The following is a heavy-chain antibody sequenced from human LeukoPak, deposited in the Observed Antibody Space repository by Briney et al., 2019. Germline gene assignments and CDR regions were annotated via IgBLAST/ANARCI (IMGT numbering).Heavy chain of an antibody. D-gene: IGHD6-19*01. CDR2: FDSENNNM. V-gene: IGHV1-24*01. CDR3: ATDRVYRSSGRSGGFFDY. CDR1: GYSLSDLS. J-gene: IGHJ4*02. Sequence: GGSVQVSFKISGYSLSDLSIHWVREARGEGLEWMGGFDSENNNMVYSQEFQGRVTMTADTSADTAYMGLTSLRSEDTAVYFCATDRVYRSSGRSGGFFDYWGQGTLVIVSS.